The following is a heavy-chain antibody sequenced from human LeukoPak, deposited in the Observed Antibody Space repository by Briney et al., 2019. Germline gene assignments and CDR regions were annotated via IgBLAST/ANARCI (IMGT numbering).Heavy chain of an antibody. CDR3: ARDNPYYYDSSGYYGDY. Sequence: TGGSLRLSCAASGFTFSSYAMSWVRQAPGKGLEWVSYISSSGSTIYYADSVKGRFTISRDNAKNSLYLQMNSLRAEDTAVYYCARDNPYYYDSSGYYGDYWGQGTLVTVSS. V-gene: IGHV3-48*04. CDR2: ISSSGSTI. J-gene: IGHJ4*02. D-gene: IGHD3-22*01. CDR1: GFTFSSYA.